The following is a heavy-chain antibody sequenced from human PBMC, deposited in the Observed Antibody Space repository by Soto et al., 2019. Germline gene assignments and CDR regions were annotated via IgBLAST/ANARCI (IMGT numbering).Heavy chain of an antibody. V-gene: IGHV1-46*01. J-gene: IGHJ4*02. CDR3: VRADIQHFDH. CDR1: GFTFSNYY. CDR2: ISPMSNYT. D-gene: IGHD2-2*01. Sequence: ASVKVSCKASGFTFSNYYIHWVRQAPNRGLEWMGMISPMSNYTRYTQPFQGRVTMTRDTSTSTAFLELTKLTSEDTAVFYCVRADIQHFDHRGQGTLVTVSS.